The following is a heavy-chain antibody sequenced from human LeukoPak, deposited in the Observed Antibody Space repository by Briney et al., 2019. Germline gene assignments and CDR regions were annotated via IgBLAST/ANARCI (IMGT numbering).Heavy chain of an antibody. J-gene: IGHJ4*02. V-gene: IGHV3-30-3*01. Sequence: GGSLRLSCAASGFTFSSYAMHWVRQAPGKGLEWVAVISYDGSNKYYADSVKGRFTISRDNSKNTLYLQMNSLRAEDTAVYYCARGLLWSEAFDYWGQGTLVTVSS. CDR1: GFTFSSYA. CDR3: ARGLLWSEAFDY. D-gene: IGHD3-10*01. CDR2: ISYDGSNK.